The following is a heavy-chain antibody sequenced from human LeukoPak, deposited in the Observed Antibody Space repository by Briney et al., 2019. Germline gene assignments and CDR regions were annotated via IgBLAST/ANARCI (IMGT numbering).Heavy chain of an antibody. V-gene: IGHV4-59*01. D-gene: IGHD3-22*01. Sequence: SETLSLTCTVSGGSISSYYWSWIRQPPGKGLEWIGYIYYSGSTNYNPSLKSRVTISVDTSKNQFSLKLSSVTAADTAVYYCARDQYYCDSSGSNAFDIWGQGTMVTVSS. CDR2: IYYSGST. J-gene: IGHJ3*02. CDR1: GGSISSYY. CDR3: ARDQYYCDSSGSNAFDI.